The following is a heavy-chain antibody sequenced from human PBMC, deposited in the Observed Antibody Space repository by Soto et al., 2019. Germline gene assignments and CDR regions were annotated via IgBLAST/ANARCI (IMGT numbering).Heavy chain of an antibody. CDR1: GFTFSNAW. V-gene: IGHV3-15*07. D-gene: IGHD3-22*01. CDR3: TTDLRQSGYYDSSGPLGGNWFDP. CDR2: IKSKTDGGTT. J-gene: IGHJ5*02. Sequence: PGGSLRLSCAASGFTFSNAWMNWVRQAPGKGLEWVGRIKSKTDGGTTDYAAPVKGRFTISRDDSKNTLYLQMNSLKTEDTAVYYCTTDLRQSGYYDSSGPLGGNWFDPWGQGT.